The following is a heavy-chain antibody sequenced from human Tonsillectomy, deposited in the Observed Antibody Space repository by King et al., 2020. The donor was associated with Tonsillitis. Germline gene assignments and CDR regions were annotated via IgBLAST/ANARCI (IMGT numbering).Heavy chain of an antibody. CDR1: GFPFSDYS. J-gene: IGHJ4*02. D-gene: IGHD5-12*01. CDR3: ARASLGLPDHVDY. V-gene: IGHV3-48*04. CDR2: ISSRGTTT. Sequence: VQLVESGGGLVQPGGSLRLSCAVSGFPFSDYSMNWVRQAPGKGLEWVAYISSRGTTTYFADSVKGRFTISKDTAKNSLYLQMNSLRADDTAVYFCARASLGLPDHVDYWGQGTLVTVSS.